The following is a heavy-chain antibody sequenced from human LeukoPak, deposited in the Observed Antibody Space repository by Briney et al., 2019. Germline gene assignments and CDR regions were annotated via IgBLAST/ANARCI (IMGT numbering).Heavy chain of an antibody. V-gene: IGHV4-59*01. J-gene: IGHJ4*02. D-gene: IGHD1-26*01. Sequence: PSETLSLTCTVSGGSISSYYWGWIRQPPGKGLEWIGQIYYIGSTRYNPSLKSRVTISVDTSKNQFSLKLSSVTAADTAVYYCARDSGSYSYFDYWGQGTLVTVSS. CDR2: IYYIGST. CDR1: GGSISSYY. CDR3: ARDSGSYSYFDY.